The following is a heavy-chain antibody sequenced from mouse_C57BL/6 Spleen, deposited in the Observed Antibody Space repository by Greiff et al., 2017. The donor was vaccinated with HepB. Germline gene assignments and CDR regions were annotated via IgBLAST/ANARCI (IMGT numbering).Heavy chain of an antibody. CDR1: GYTFTSYD. J-gene: IGHJ2*01. V-gene: IGHV1-85*01. CDR3: ARGDGYDAEGCYFDY. D-gene: IGHD2-2*01. CDR2: IYPRDGST. Sequence: QVQLKESGPELVKPGASVKLSCKASGYTFTSYDINWVKQRPGQGLEWIGWIYPRDGSTKYNEKFKGKATLTVDTSSSTAYMELHSLTSEDSAVYFCARGDGYDAEGCYFDYWGQGTTLTVSS.